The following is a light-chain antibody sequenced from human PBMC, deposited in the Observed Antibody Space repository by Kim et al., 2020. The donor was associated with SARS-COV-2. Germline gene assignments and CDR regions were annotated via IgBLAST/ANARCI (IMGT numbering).Light chain of an antibody. V-gene: IGKV6D-21*02. CDR3: LQNGDLPPYS. J-gene: IGKJ2*03. CDR2: DAS. Sequence: EIVLTQSPDFLSVTPKEKVTITCRASQSIGTSLHWYQQKPHQSPKFLIKDASQSMSGVPSRFSGSGSGTDFTLTIDGLEAEDAAAYYCLQNGDLPPYSFGQGTKLEI. CDR1: QSIGTS.